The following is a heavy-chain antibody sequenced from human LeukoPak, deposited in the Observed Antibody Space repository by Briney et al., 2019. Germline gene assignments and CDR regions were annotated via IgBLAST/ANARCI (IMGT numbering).Heavy chain of an antibody. CDR2: ISSSSSYI. V-gene: IGHV3-21*01. CDR3: ARDRSFGVSRGAFDI. CDR1: RFTFSSYS. Sequence: GGSLRLSCAASRFTFSSYSMNWVRPAPGKGVEWVSSISSSSSYIYYADSVKGRFTISRDNAKNSLYLQMNSLRAEDTAVYYCARDRSFGVSRGAFDIWGQGTMVTVSS. J-gene: IGHJ3*02. D-gene: IGHD3-3*01.